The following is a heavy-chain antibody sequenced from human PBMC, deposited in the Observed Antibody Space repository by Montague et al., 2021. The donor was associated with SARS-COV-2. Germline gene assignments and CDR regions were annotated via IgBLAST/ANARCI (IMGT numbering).Heavy chain of an antibody. V-gene: IGHV4-4*02. J-gene: IGHJ3*02. D-gene: IGHD3-10*01. CDR3: ARGQITMFRGVPQRAFDI. CDR2: IYHSGST. CDR1: GGSISSSNW. Sequence: SETLSLTCAVSGGSISSSNWWSWVRQPPGKGLWWIWEIYHSGSTNYTPSLTSRATLSVDKTKNQFSLKLSSVPAADTAVYYGARGQITMFRGVPQRAFDIWGQGTMVTVAS.